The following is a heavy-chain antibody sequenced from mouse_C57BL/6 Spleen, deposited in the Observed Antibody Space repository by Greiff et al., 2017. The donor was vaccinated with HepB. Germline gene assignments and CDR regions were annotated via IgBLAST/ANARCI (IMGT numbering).Heavy chain of an antibody. CDR3: ARSGVRGSSPWFAY. J-gene: IGHJ3*01. Sequence: VQLQQSGPELVKPGASVKISCKASGYAFSSSWMNWVKQRPGKGLEWIGRIYPGDGDTNYNGKFKGKATLTADKSSSTAYMQLSSLTSEDSAVYFCARSGVRGSSPWFAYWGQGTLVTVSA. CDR2: IYPGDGDT. V-gene: IGHV1-82*01. D-gene: IGHD1-1*01. CDR1: GYAFSSSW.